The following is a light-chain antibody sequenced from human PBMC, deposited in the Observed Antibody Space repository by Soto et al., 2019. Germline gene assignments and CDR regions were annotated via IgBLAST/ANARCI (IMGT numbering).Light chain of an antibody. CDR1: SGDVGGYNY. CDR2: GVN. V-gene: IGLV2-8*01. CDR3: SSYAGSNTVL. Sequence: QSVLTQPPSASGSPGQSVTISCTGTSGDVGGYNYVSWYQQHPGRAPQLVIYGVNKRASGVPDRFSGSKSGNTASLTVSGLQAEDEADYYCSSYAGSNTVLFGGGTKVTVL. J-gene: IGLJ2*01.